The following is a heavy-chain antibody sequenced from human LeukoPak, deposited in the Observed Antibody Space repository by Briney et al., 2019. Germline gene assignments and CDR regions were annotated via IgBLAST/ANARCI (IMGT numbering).Heavy chain of an antibody. D-gene: IGHD3-9*01. CDR3: ARQGGHYDILTGYYSYFDY. Sequence: SETLSLTCTASGGSISSYYWSWIRQPPGKGLEWVGYIYYSGSTNYNPSLKSRVTISVDTSKNQFSLKLSSVTAADTAVYYCARQGGHYDILTGYYSYFDYWGQGTLVTVSS. CDR1: GGSISSYY. V-gene: IGHV4-59*01. CDR2: IYYSGST. J-gene: IGHJ4*02.